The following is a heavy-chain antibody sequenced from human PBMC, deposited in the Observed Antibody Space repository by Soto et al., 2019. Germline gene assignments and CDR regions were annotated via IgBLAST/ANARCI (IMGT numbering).Heavy chain of an antibody. CDR3: ARDTAPSDV. D-gene: IGHD4-17*01. CDR1: GYTFTSYA. V-gene: IGHV1-3*01. J-gene: IGHJ6*02. Sequence: QVQLVQSGAEVKKPGASVKVSCKASGYTFTSYAMHWVRQAPGQRLEWMGWINAGNGNRKYSQKFQVRATITSHTSAGIAHMELSSLRSEDTAVYYWARDTAPSDVWGQGTTVTVSS. CDR2: INAGNGNR.